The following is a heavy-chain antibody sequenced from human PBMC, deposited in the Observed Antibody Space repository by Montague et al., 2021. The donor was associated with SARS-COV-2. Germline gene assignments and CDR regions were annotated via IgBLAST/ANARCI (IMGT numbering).Heavy chain of an antibody. J-gene: IGHJ4*01. CDR1: RLPFNGYA. CDR2: ISHDESNH. D-gene: IGHD3-10*01. CDR3: AREGYRSGSFYTDY. V-gene: IGHV3-30*04. Sequence: SLRLSCAASRLPFNGYAMHWVRQAPGKGLEWLTFISHDESNHRYADSVKGRFTISRDNSKNTLYLQMDSLRPEDTAVYYCAREGYRSGSFYTDYWGQGTLVTVPS.